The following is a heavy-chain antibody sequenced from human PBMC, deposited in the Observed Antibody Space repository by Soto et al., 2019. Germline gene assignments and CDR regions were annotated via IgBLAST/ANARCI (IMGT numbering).Heavy chain of an antibody. J-gene: IGHJ6*02. D-gene: IGHD6-19*01. CDR3: VKDGSSGWPYYYDMDV. CDR2: ISYDGSNK. Sequence: QVQLVESGGGVVHPGRSLRLSCAASGFTFSSYGMHWVRQAPGKGLEWVAVISYDGSNKYYADSVKGRFTISRDNSKNTLYLQMSSLRAEDTAVYYCVKDGSSGWPYYYDMDVWGQGTTVTVSS. CDR1: GFTFSSYG. V-gene: IGHV3-30*18.